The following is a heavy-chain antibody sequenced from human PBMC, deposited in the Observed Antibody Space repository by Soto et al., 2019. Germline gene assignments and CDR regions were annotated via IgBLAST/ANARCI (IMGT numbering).Heavy chain of an antibody. CDR1: GYTFTSYG. CDR2: ISAYNGNT. J-gene: IGHJ6*02. Sequence: ASVKVSCKASGYTFTSYGISWVRQAPGQGLEWMGWISAYNGNTNYAQKLQGRVTMTTDTSTSTAYMELRSLRSDDTAVYYCASNQFDYYYYGMDVWGQGTPVTVSS. CDR3: ASNQFDYYYYGMDV. V-gene: IGHV1-18*04.